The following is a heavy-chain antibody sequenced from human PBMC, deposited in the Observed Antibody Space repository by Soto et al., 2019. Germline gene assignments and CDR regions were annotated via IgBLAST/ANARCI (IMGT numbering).Heavy chain of an antibody. Sequence: SETLSLTCAVYGGSFSGYYWSWIRQPPGKGLEWIGEINHSGSTNYNPSLKSRVTISVDTSKNQFSLKLSSVTAADTAVYYCARDPYDILTGYQYQYGMDVWGQGTTVTVSS. CDR2: INHSGST. CDR3: ARDPYDILTGYQYQYGMDV. J-gene: IGHJ6*02. D-gene: IGHD3-9*01. V-gene: IGHV4-34*01. CDR1: GGSFSGYY.